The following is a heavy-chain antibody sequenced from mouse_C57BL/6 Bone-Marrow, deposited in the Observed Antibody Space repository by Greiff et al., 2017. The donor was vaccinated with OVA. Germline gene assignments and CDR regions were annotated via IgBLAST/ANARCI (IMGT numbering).Heavy chain of an antibody. V-gene: IGHV1-74*01. CDR1: GYTFTSYW. D-gene: IGHD2-4*01. Sequence: QVQLQQPGAELVKPGASVKVSCKASGYTFTSYWMHWVKQRPGQGLEWIGRIHPSDSDTNYNQKFKGKATLTVDKSSSTAYMQLSNLTSVDSAVYYCAIDLYYDSSYYYAMDYWGQGTSVTVSS. CDR2: IHPSDSDT. CDR3: AIDLYYDSSYYYAMDY. J-gene: IGHJ4*01.